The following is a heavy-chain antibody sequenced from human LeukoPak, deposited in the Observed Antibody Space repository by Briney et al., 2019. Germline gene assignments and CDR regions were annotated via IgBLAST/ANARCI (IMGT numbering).Heavy chain of an antibody. J-gene: IGHJ4*02. CDR1: GSTLSSYW. CDR3: ARDGSVAGPDY. V-gene: IGHV3-74*01. CDR2: INSDGSST. Sequence: GGSLRLSCAAPGSTLSSYWMHWVRQAPGKGLVWVSRINSDGSSTSYADSVKGRFTISRDNAKNTLYLQMNSLRAEDTAVYYCARDGSVAGPDYWGQGTLVTVSS. D-gene: IGHD6-19*01.